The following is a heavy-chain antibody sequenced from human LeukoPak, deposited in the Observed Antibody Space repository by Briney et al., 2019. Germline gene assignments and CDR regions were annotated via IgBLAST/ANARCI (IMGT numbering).Heavy chain of an antibody. CDR2: INSDGAT. CDR1: GFTFRSYW. CDR3: ARSAADAFDY. V-gene: IGHV3-74*01. J-gene: IGHJ4*02. Sequence: GGSLRLSCAASGFTFRSYWMHWIRQVPGKGLVWVSLINSDGATSHADSVKGRFTISRDNAKNTLYLQMNSLRAEDTAVYYCARSAADAFDYWGQGTLVTVSS.